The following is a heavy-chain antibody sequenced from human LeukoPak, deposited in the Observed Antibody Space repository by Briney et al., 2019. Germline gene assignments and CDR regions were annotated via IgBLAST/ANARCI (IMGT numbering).Heavy chain of an antibody. D-gene: IGHD6-13*01. J-gene: IGHJ6*03. V-gene: IGHV1-69*13. CDR3: ARDRVGQQLVGRNYYYYYMDV. Sequence: ASVKVSCKASGGTFSSYAISWVRQAPGQGLEWMGGIIPIFGTANYAQKFQGRVTITADESTSTAYMELSSLRSEDTAVYYCARDRVGQQLVGRNYYYYYMDVWGKGTTVTISS. CDR2: IIPIFGTA. CDR1: GGTFSSYA.